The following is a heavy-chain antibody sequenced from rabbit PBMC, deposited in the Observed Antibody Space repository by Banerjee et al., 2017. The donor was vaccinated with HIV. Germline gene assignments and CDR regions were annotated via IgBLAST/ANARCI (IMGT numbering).Heavy chain of an antibody. CDR1: GFSFSNSYY. CDR2: IYASSGGSA. V-gene: IGHV1S45*01. Sequence: QEQLKETGGGLVQPGGSLTLSCTASGFSFSNSYYMCWVRQAPGKGLEWIACIYASSGGSAYYASWAKGRFTISKTSSTTVTLQMTSLTAADTATYFCARGYGGYAVYAYYFNLWGQGTLVTVS. D-gene: IGHD6-1*01. J-gene: IGHJ4*01. CDR3: ARGYGGYAVYAYYFNL.